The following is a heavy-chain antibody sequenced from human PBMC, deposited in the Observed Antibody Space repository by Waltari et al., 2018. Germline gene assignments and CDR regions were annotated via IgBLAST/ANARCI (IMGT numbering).Heavy chain of an antibody. V-gene: IGHV4-39*01. CDR2: IYYSGST. CDR3: ARRGDY. Sequence: VQLLESGGGLVQPGGSLRLSCAASGFTFSSYAMSWVRQAPGKGLEWIGSIYYSGSTSYRPSLMGRVTISLDTSKNQFSLKLTSVTAADTAVYYCARRGDYWGQGTLVTVSS. D-gene: IGHD3-16*01. J-gene: IGHJ4*02. CDR1: GFTFSSYA.